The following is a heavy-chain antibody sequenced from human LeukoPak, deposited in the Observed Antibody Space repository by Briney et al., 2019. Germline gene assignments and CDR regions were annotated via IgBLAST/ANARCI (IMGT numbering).Heavy chain of an antibody. J-gene: IGHJ4*02. CDR2: ISRSSSYT. Sequence: GGSLRLSCAASGFTFSDYYMSWIRQAPGKGLEWVSYISRSSSYTNYADSVKGRFTISRDNAKNSLYLQMNSLRAEDTAVYYCARDHPTDTAMVGGDYWGQGTLVTVSS. CDR1: GFTFSDYY. CDR3: ARDHPTDTAMVGGDY. V-gene: IGHV3-11*06. D-gene: IGHD5-18*01.